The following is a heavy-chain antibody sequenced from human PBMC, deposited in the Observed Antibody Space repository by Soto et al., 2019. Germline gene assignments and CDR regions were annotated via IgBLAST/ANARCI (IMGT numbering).Heavy chain of an antibody. CDR2: IYPGDSHA. J-gene: IGHJ3*01. CDR1: GYSFTTYW. V-gene: IGHV5-51*01. D-gene: IGHD1-26*01. Sequence: GESLKISCKGSGYSFTTYWIGWVRQMPGKGLEWMGIIYPGDSHAIYSPSFQGQVTMSVDKSISTAYLQWSSLKASDTAMYYCARPYSGGPNDPFDVWGQGTMVTVSS. CDR3: ARPYSGGPNDPFDV.